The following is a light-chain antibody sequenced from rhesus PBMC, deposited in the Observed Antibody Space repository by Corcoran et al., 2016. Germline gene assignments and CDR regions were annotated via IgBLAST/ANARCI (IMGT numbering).Light chain of an antibody. CDR3: QRYNDMPLT. CDR2: SAN. J-gene: IGKJ4*01. Sequence: EIVMTQSPATLSLSSAETPTLSRRASENVGSYLAWFQQKPGQAPKVLVHSANRRATGIPARLSASGSRTDFTLPISSLEPERVGICHCQRYNDMPLTFGGGTKVELK. V-gene: IGKV3-40*01. CDR1: ENVGSY.